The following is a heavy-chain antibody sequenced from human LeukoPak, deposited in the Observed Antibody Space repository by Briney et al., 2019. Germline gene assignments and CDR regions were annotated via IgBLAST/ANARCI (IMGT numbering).Heavy chain of an antibody. CDR3: ARDHYYDSSGYFLVFDY. D-gene: IGHD3-22*01. J-gene: IGHJ4*02. Sequence: GGSLRLSCAASGFTFSSYSMNWVRQAPGKGLEWVSSTSSSSSYIYYADSVKGRFTISRGNAKNSLYLQMNSLRAEDTAVYYCARDHYYDSSGYFLVFDYWGQGTLVTVSS. CDR2: TSSSSSYI. V-gene: IGHV3-21*01. CDR1: GFTFSSYS.